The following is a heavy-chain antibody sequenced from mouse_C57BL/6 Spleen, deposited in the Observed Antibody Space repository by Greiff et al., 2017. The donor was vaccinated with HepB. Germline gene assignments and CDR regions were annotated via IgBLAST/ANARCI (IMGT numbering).Heavy chain of an antibody. Sequence: EVKLMESGPGLVKPSQSLSLTCSVTGYSITSGYYWNWIRQFPGNKLEWMGYISYDGSNNYNPSLKNRISITRDTSKNQFFLKLNSVTTEDTATYYCAREALTGDFDYWGQGTTLTVSS. D-gene: IGHD4-1*01. CDR1: GYSITSGYY. J-gene: IGHJ2*01. V-gene: IGHV3-6*01. CDR2: ISYDGSN. CDR3: AREALTGDFDY.